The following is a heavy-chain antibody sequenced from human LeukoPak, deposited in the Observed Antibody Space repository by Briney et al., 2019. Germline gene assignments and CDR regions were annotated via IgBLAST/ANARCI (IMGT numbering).Heavy chain of an antibody. CDR1: GVSISCSNSY. V-gene: IGHV4-39*01. CDR2: IYYSGNT. Sequence: SETLSLTCTVSGVSISCSNSYWGWIRQPPGKGLEWIGSIYYSGNTYYNASLKSQVSISIDTSKNRFSLKLTSVTAADTAVYYCARQTGSGLFILPGGQGTLVTVSS. J-gene: IGHJ4*02. CDR3: ARQTGSGLFILP. D-gene: IGHD3/OR15-3a*01.